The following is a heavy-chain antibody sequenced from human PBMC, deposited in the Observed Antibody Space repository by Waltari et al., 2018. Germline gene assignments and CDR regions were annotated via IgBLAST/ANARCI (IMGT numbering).Heavy chain of an antibody. J-gene: IGHJ5*02. Sequence: QLQLQESGPGLVKPSETLSLTCTVSGGSISSSSYYWGWIRQPPGKGLEWIGSIYYSGSTYYNPSLKSLVTISVDTSKNQFSLKLSSVTAADTAVYYCARLRTPSWGGPAAMYNWFDPWGQGTLVTVSS. V-gene: IGHV4-39*01. CDR1: GGSISSSSYY. D-gene: IGHD2-2*01. CDR2: IYYSGST. CDR3: ARLRTPSWGGPAAMYNWFDP.